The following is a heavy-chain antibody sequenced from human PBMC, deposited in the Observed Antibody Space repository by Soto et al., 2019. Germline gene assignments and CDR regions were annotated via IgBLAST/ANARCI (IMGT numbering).Heavy chain of an antibody. CDR2: IHYSGRA. D-gene: IGHD3-10*01. V-gene: IGHV4-59*01. Sequence: QVQLQESGPGLVKPSETLSLTCSVSGDFISKNFWSWIRQSPGKGLEWMGHIHYSGRAQYNPSLKSRVTISVDTTKKQFSLRLTSVTAADTAVYYCARVVVWGVMSGHFAQWGQGTLVTVSS. J-gene: IGHJ4*02. CDR1: GDFISKNF. CDR3: ARVVVWGVMSGHFAQ.